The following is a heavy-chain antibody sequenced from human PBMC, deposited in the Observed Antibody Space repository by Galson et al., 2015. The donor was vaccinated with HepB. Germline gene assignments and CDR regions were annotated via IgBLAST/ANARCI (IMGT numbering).Heavy chain of an antibody. CDR1: GFTFSSYA. CDR3: AKDWGMITFGGVIATDY. CDR2: ISGSGGST. V-gene: IGHV3-23*01. J-gene: IGHJ4*02. D-gene: IGHD3-16*02. Sequence: SLRLSCAASGFTFSSYAMSWVRQAPGKGLEWVSAISGSGGSTYYADSVKGRFTISRDNSKNTLYLQMNSLRAEDTAVYYCAKDWGMITFGGVIATDYWGQGTLVTVSS.